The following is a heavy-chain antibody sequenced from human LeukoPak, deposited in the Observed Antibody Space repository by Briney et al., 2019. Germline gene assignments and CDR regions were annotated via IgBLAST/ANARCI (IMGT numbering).Heavy chain of an antibody. D-gene: IGHD3-22*01. V-gene: IGHV3-74*01. CDR1: GYTFSSYW. J-gene: IGHJ4*02. CDR3: ASDGYDSSGYYLFDY. Sequence: GGSLRLSCAASGYTFSSYWMHWVRHAPGKGLVWVSRINSDGSTTSYADSVKGRFTISRDNAKNTLYLQMNSLRAEDTAVYYCASDGYDSSGYYLFDYWGQGTLVTVSS. CDR2: INSDGSTT.